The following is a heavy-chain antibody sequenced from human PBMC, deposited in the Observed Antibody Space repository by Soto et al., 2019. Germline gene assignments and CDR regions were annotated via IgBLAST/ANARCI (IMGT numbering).Heavy chain of an antibody. J-gene: IGHJ5*02. D-gene: IGHD5-12*01. CDR2: IDGDDDK. Sequence: ASGPTLVNPTETLTLTCTFSGFSFSTSGMCVSWIRQPPGKALEWLALIDGDDDKYYSTSLRTRLTISKDTSKNQVVLTMTNMDPVDTATYYCTRGLYSGHEYNWFDPWGQGTLVTVSS. CDR3: TRGLYSGHEYNWFDP. V-gene: IGHV2-70*13. CDR1: GFSFSTSGMC.